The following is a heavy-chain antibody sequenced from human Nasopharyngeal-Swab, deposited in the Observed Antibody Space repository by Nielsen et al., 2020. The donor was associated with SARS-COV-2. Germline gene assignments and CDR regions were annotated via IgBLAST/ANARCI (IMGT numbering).Heavy chain of an antibody. CDR1: GGSISSYY. V-gene: IGHV4-59*13. CDR3: ARESGSGFDY. Sequence: SETLSLTCTVSGGSISSYYWSWIRQPPGKGLEWIGYIYYSGSTNYNPSLKSRVTISVDTSKNQFSLKLSSVTAADTAVYYCARESGSGFDYWGQGTLVTVSS. J-gene: IGHJ4*02. CDR2: IYYSGST. D-gene: IGHD6-19*01.